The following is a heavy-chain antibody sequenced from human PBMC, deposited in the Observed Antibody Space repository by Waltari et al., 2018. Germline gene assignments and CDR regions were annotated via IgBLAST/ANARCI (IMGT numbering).Heavy chain of an antibody. CDR3: ATSDALLVPYYYGMDV. V-gene: IGHV4-34*01. Sequence: QVQLQQWGAGLLKPSETLSLTCAVYGGSFSGYYWSWIRQPPGKGLEWIGEINHSGSTNYNPSLKSRVTISVDTSKNQFSRKLSSVTAADTAVYYCATSDALLVPYYYGMDVWGQGTTVTVSS. D-gene: IGHD1-26*01. CDR2: INHSGST. CDR1: GGSFSGYY. J-gene: IGHJ6*02.